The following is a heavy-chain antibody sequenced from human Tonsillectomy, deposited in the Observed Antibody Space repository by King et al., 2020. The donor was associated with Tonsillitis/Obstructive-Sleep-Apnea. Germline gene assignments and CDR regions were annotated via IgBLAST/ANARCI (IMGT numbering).Heavy chain of an antibody. CDR1: GFTFSGYG. Sequence: VQLVESGGGVVQPGRSLRLSCAASGFTFSGYGMHWVRQAPGKGLEWVAVISSDGTNKYYADSVKGRFTISRDNSKNTVYLQMNSLRAEDTAVYYCAKVNWGYPNNGNWFDPWGQGTLVTVSS. CDR2: ISSDGTNK. V-gene: IGHV3-30*18. J-gene: IGHJ5*02. CDR3: AKVNWGYPNNGNWFDP. D-gene: IGHD7-27*01.